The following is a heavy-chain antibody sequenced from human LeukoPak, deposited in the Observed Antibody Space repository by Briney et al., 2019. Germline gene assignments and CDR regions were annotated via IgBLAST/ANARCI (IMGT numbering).Heavy chain of an antibody. D-gene: IGHD3-9*01. V-gene: IGHV4-39*07. CDR3: ARGLRYFDWLSQRPHNWFDP. Sequence: SETLSLTCTVSGGSISSSSYHWGWIRQPPGKGLEWIGSIYYSGSTYHNPSLKSRVTISVDTSKNQFSLKLSSVTAADTAVYYCARGLRYFDWLSQRPHNWFDPWGQGTLVTVSS. CDR2: IYYSGST. J-gene: IGHJ5*02. CDR1: GGSISSSSYH.